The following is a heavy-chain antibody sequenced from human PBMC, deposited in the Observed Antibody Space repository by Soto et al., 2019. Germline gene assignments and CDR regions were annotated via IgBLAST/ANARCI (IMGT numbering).Heavy chain of an antibody. Sequence: ASVKVSCKASGYTFTGYYMHWVRQAPGQGLEWMGWINPNSGGTNYAQKFQGRVTMTRDTSISTAYMELSRLRSDDTAVYYCARERVPGYIHHTWFDPWGQGTLVTVSS. V-gene: IGHV1-2*02. CDR3: ARERVPGYIHHTWFDP. CDR1: GYTFTGYY. J-gene: IGHJ5*02. D-gene: IGHD6-13*01. CDR2: INPNSGGT.